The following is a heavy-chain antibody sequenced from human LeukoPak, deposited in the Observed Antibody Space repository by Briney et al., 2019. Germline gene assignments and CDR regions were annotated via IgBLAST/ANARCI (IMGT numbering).Heavy chain of an antibody. CDR1: GXSXSXXX. V-gene: IGHV4-59*08. Sequence: TXXVXGXSXSXXXWSWXXQPXGXXXEWMGDIYYSGSTNYNPSLKSRVTISVDTSKNQFSLKLSSVTAADTAVYYCARAAYGDSPSYWGQGTLVTVSS. CDR2: IYYSGST. D-gene: IGHD4-17*01. CDR3: ARAAYGDSPSY. J-gene: IGHJ4*02.